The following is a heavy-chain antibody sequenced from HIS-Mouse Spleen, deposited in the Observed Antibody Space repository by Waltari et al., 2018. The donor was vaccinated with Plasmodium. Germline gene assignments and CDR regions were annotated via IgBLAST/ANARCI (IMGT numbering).Heavy chain of an antibody. Sequence: QVQLVESGGGVVQPGRSLRLSWAAPGFTFSSYGMHWVRKAPGKGLEWVAVISYDGSNKYYADSVKGRFTISRDNSKNTLYLQMNSLRAEDTAVYYCAKDRRSSSWYVDYWGQGTLVTVSS. V-gene: IGHV3-30*18. CDR2: ISYDGSNK. D-gene: IGHD6-13*01. CDR3: AKDRRSSSWYVDY. CDR1: GFTFSSYG. J-gene: IGHJ4*02.